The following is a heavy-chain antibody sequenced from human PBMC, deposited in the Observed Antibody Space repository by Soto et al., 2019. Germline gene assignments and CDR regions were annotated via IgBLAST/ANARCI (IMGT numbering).Heavy chain of an antibody. CDR1: GYTFTSYG. CDR2: ISAYNGNT. D-gene: IGHD5-12*01. CDR3: ARVPRYSSYDFEGWFDP. V-gene: IGHV1-18*01. Sequence: ASVKVSCKASGYTFTSYGISWVRQAPGQGLEWMGWISAYNGNTNYAQKLQGRVPMTPDTSTSTAYMELRSLRSDDTAVYYCARVPRYSSYDFEGWFDPWGQGTLVTVSS. J-gene: IGHJ5*02.